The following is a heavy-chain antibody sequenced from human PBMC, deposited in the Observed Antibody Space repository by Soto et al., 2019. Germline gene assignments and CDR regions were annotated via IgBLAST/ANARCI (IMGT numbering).Heavy chain of an antibody. Sequence: SETLSLTCTVSGGSISSGGYYWSWIRQHPGKGLEWIGYIYYSGSTYYNPSLKSRVTISVDTSKNQFSLKLSSVTAADTAVYYCATYYDSSGYSNWFDPWGQVTLVT. J-gene: IGHJ5*02. CDR3: ATYYDSSGYSNWFDP. D-gene: IGHD3-22*01. CDR1: GGSISSGGYY. V-gene: IGHV4-31*03. CDR2: IYYSGST.